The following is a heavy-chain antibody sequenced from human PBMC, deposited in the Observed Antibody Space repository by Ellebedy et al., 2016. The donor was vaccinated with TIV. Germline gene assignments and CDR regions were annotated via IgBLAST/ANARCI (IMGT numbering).Heavy chain of an antibody. CDR1: GYTFTSYG. D-gene: IGHD2-2*01. Sequence: AASVKVSCKASGYTFTSYGISWVRQAPGQGLEWMGWISAYNGNTNYAQKLQGRVTMTTDTSTSTAYMELRSLRSDDTAVYYCARIIVVVPAAIHYGMDVWGQGTTVTVSS. J-gene: IGHJ6*02. CDR2: ISAYNGNT. CDR3: ARIIVVVPAAIHYGMDV. V-gene: IGHV1-18*01.